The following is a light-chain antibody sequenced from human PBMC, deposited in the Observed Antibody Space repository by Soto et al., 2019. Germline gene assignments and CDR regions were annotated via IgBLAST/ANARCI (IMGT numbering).Light chain of an antibody. J-gene: IGLJ1*01. CDR2: EVS. CDR1: GSDVGSYKY. CDR3: SSSTSISSLGV. V-gene: IGLV2-14*01. Sequence: HSVLTQPASVSGSPGQSITISCTGAGSDVGSYKYVSWYQQHPGKAPKLIIFEVSNRPSGVSDRFSGSKSGNRASLTISGLQAGDEADYYCSSSTSISSLGVFGTGTKVTVL.